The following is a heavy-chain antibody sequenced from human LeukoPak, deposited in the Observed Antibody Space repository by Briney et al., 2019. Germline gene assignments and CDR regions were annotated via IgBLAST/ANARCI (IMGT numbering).Heavy chain of an antibody. CDR2: IYSGDSGP. CDR3: RMSGDRVPLQDDVFDV. J-gene: IGHJ3*01. Sequence: GESLKISCKVSGYSFTSYCIGWVRQLPWKGLEWMGIIYSGDSGPTYRPSFKGQATISVEKSINTAYLQWSSLQASDTAMYYWRMSGDRVPLQDDVFDVWGQGTMVTV. V-gene: IGHV5-51*01. CDR1: GYSFTSYC. D-gene: IGHD1-26*01.